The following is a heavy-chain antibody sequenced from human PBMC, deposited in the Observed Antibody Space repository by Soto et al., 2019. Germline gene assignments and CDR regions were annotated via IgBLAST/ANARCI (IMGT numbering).Heavy chain of an antibody. CDR1: GGSISSYY. V-gene: IGHV4-59*01. CDR3: ARGDIAAAPEY. Sequence: SETLSLTCTVSGGSISSYYWSWIRQPPGKGLEWIGYIYYSGSTNYNPSLKSRVTISVDTSKNQFSLKLSSVTAADTAVYYCARGDIAAAPEYWGQGTLVTVSS. D-gene: IGHD6-13*01. J-gene: IGHJ4*02. CDR2: IYYSGST.